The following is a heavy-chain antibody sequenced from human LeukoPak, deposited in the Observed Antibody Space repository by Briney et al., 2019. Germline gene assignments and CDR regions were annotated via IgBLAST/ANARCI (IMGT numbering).Heavy chain of an antibody. V-gene: IGHV3-48*03. CDR1: GFIFNNYE. Sequence: GGSLRLSCAASGFIFNNYELNSVRQAPGKGLEWVSNISSSGNTIYYADSVKGRFIISRDNAKNSLYLQMNSLRAEDTAVYYCARETYSYDSSGNSPFDYWGQGTLVTVSS. J-gene: IGHJ4*02. CDR3: ARETYSYDSSGNSPFDY. CDR2: ISSSGNTI. D-gene: IGHD3-22*01.